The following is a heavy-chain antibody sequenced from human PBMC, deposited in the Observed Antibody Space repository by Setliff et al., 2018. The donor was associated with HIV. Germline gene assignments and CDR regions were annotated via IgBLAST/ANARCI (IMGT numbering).Heavy chain of an antibody. CDR3: ARDDYGVNSLDY. D-gene: IGHD4-17*01. CDR1: GFTFDDYG. Sequence: GVLRLSCAASGFTFDDYGMSWVRQAPGKGLEWVSGINWNGGSTGYADSVKGRFTISRDNAKNSLYLQMNSLRAEDTAVYYCARDDYGVNSLDYWGQGTLVTVSS. J-gene: IGHJ4*02. V-gene: IGHV3-20*04. CDR2: INWNGGST.